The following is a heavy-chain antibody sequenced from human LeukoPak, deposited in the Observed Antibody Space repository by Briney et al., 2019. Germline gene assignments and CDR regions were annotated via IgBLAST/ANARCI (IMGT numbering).Heavy chain of an antibody. J-gene: IGHJ4*02. CDR3: ARGSGDY. Sequence: SETLSLTCTVSGGSISSSSYYWGWIRQPPGKGLEWIGSIYYSGSTYYNPSLKSRVTISVDTSKNQFSLKLSSVTAADTAVYYCARGSGDYWGQGTLVTVSS. V-gene: IGHV4-39*07. CDR2: IYYSGST. CDR1: GGSISSSSYY.